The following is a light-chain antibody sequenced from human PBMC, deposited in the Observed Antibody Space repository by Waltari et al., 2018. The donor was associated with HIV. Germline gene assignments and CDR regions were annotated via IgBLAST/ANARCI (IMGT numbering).Light chain of an antibody. V-gene: IGKV2-30*01. CDR3: MQGTHWPPT. Sequence: DVVMTPSPLSLPVNLGQPASIACRSTQSLLYSDGDTYLNWFHQRPGQSPRRLIYKVSNRDSGVPDRFSGSGSGTDFTLKISRVEAEDVGVYYCMQGTHWPPTFGGGTKVEIK. CDR2: KVS. J-gene: IGKJ4*02. CDR1: QSLLYSDGDTY.